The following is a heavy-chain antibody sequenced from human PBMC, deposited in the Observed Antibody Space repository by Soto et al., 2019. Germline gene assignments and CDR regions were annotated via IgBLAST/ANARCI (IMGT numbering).Heavy chain of an antibody. D-gene: IGHD3-10*01. CDR2: ISGSGGSK. CDR3: AKDTHSSLLWCGELSSFMVTRNWFDP. CDR1: GFTFSSYA. Sequence: EVQLLESGGGLVQPGGSLRLSCAASGFTFSSYAMSWVRQAPGKGLEWVSAISGSGGSKYYADSVKGRFTISRDNSKNTLYLQMNILRAEDTAVYYCAKDTHSSLLWCGELSSFMVTRNWFDPWGPGTLVTVSS. V-gene: IGHV3-23*01. J-gene: IGHJ5*02.